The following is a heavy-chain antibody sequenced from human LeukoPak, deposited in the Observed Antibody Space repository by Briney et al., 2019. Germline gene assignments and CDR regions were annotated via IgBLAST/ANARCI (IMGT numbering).Heavy chain of an antibody. CDR1: GFTFITYS. Sequence: GGSLRLSCAASGFTFITYSMNWVRQAPGKGLERVSYISGSSSTIYYADSVKGRFTISRDNAENSLYLQMSSLRSEDTAVYYCARGPVGCSGGSCYVYYYYYGMDVWGQGTTVTVPS. CDR3: ARGPVGCSGGSCYVYYYYYGMDV. V-gene: IGHV3-48*04. J-gene: IGHJ6*02. D-gene: IGHD2-15*01. CDR2: ISGSSSTI.